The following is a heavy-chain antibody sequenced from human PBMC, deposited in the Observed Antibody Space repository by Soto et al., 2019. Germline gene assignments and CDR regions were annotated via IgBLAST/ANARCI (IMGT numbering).Heavy chain of an antibody. V-gene: IGHV4-31*03. J-gene: IGHJ6*02. CDR1: GGSISSGGYY. CDR2: IYYSGST. D-gene: IGHD2-15*01. Sequence: SETLSLTCTVSGGSISSGGYYWSWILQHPGKGLEWIGYIYYSGSTYYNPSLKSRVTISVDTSKNQFSLKLSSVTAADTAVYYCARGGIVVVVAAIYYYGMYVWGQGTTVTVS. CDR3: ARGGIVVVVAAIYYYGMYV.